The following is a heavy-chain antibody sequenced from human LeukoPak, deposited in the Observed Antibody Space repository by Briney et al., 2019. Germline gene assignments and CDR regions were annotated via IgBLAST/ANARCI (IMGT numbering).Heavy chain of an antibody. CDR3: ARGGVLELRDWFDP. CDR1: GFTFSSYW. Sequence: GGSLRLSCAASGFTFSSYWMHWVRQAPGKGLVWVSRINSDGSSTSYADSVKGRFTISRDNAKNTLYLQMNSLRAEDTAVYYCARGGVLELRDWFDPWGQGILVTVSS. J-gene: IGHJ5*02. V-gene: IGHV3-74*01. D-gene: IGHD1-7*01. CDR2: INSDGSST.